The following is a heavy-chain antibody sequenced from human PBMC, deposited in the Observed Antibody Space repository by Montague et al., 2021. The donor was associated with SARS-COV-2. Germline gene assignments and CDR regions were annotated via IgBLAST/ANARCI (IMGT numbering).Heavy chain of an antibody. CDR1: GFDFSNYW. Sequence: SLRLSCAASGFDFSNYWMNWVRQAPGEGLVWVSHINRDGSYTNHXXSLKGRLTISRDNAKNTLHLQMNSLRVEDTAVYFCARRGHNSGYDLFDFGYWGQGTLVTVSS. V-gene: IGHV3-74*01. D-gene: IGHD5-12*01. CDR2: INRDGSYT. J-gene: IGHJ4*02. CDR3: ARRGHNSGYDLFDFGY.